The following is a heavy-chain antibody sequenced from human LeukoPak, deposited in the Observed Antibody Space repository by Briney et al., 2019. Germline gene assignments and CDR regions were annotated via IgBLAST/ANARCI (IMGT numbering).Heavy chain of an antibody. CDR2: ISSSSSTI. D-gene: IGHD2-8*02. Sequence: AGGSLRLSCAASGFNFSTYSMNWVRQAPGKGLEWVSYISSSSSTIYYADSVRGRFTISRDYAKNSLYLQMNSLRDEDTAVYYCARDTGGRGWFDPWGQGTLVTVSS. CDR3: ARDTGGRGWFDP. V-gene: IGHV3-48*02. CDR1: GFNFSTYS. J-gene: IGHJ5*02.